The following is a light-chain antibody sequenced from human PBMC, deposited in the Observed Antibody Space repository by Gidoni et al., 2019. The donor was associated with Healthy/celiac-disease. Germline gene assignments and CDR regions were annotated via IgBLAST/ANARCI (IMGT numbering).Light chain of an antibody. CDR3: QQRSNWLYT. Sequence: EIVLTQSPATLSLSPGERATLSCRASQSVSSYLAWSQQQPGQAPSLLIYDASNRATGIPARFSGSGSGTDFTLTISSLEPEDFAVYYCQQRSNWLYTFGQGTKLEIK. V-gene: IGKV3-11*01. CDR1: QSVSSY. J-gene: IGKJ2*01. CDR2: DAS.